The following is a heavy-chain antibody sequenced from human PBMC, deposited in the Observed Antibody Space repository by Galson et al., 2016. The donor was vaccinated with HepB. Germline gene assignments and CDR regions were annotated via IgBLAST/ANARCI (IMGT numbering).Heavy chain of an antibody. CDR2: TFYRSKWYY. Sequence: CAISGDSVSSNSAAWTWIRQSPSRGLERLGRTFYRSKWYYDYAVSVKGRITINPDTSKNQFSLQLTSVTPEDTAVYYCARGYDFWVVGKFHYAVDVWGQGTTVTVSS. CDR3: ARGYDFWVVGKFHYAVDV. D-gene: IGHD3-3*01. CDR1: GDSVSSNSAA. V-gene: IGHV6-1*01. J-gene: IGHJ6*02.